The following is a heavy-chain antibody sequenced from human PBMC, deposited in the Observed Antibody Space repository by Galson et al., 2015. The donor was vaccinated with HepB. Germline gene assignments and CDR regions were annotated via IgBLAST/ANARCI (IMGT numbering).Heavy chain of an antibody. CDR3: AGDIGSGTYYRGYLYYHFGMDV. J-gene: IGHJ6*02. CDR2: IRIKAYGETT. CDR1: GFNYGDYA. V-gene: IGHV3-49*03. D-gene: IGHD3-10*01. Sequence: SLRLSCATSGFNYGDYAMSGFRQAPGKGLEWVGFIRIKAYGETTEYATPVKGRFTISRDDSKGIAYLQMNSLKTEDTAVYFCAGDIGSGTYYRGYLYYHFGMDVWGQGTTVTVSS.